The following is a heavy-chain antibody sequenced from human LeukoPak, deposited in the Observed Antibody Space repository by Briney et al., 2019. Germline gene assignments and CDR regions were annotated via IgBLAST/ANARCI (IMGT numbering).Heavy chain of an antibody. Sequence: GETLRLSCAASGFTVSSNYMSWVRQAPGKGLEWVSVIYSGGSTYYADSVKGRFTISRDNSKNTLYLQMNSLRAEDTAVYYCASTEDTAMALDYWGQGTLVTVSS. V-gene: IGHV3-53*01. D-gene: IGHD5-18*01. J-gene: IGHJ4*02. CDR3: ASTEDTAMALDY. CDR2: IYSGGST. CDR1: GFTVSSNY.